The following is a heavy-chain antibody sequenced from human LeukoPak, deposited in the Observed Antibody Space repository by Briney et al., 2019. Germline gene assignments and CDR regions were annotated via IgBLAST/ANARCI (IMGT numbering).Heavy chain of an antibody. J-gene: IGHJ4*02. CDR3: ARDPNRYYYGSGSYFDY. CDR2: ISAYNGNT. Sequence: GASVKVSCKASGYTFTSYGISWVRQAPGQGLEWLGWISAYNGNTNYAQKLQGRATMTTDTSTSTAYIDLRSLRSDDTAVYYCARDPNRYYYGSGSYFDYWGQGTLVTVSS. CDR1: GYTFTSYG. V-gene: IGHV1-18*01. D-gene: IGHD3-10*01.